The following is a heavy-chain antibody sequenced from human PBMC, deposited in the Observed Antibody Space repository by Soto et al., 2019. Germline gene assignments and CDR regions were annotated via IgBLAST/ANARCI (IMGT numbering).Heavy chain of an antibody. V-gene: IGHV5-10-1*01. J-gene: IGHJ6*01. Sequence: GESLKISCKGSGYSFTSYWISWVRQMPGKGLEWMGRIDPSDSYTNYSPSFQGHVTISADKSISTAYLQWSSLKASDTAMYYCERHLAYGSGSYIYSYYGMDVWGPGTRVTDS. CDR1: GYSFTSYW. CDR2: IDPSDSYT. D-gene: IGHD3-10*01. CDR3: ERHLAYGSGSYIYSYYGMDV.